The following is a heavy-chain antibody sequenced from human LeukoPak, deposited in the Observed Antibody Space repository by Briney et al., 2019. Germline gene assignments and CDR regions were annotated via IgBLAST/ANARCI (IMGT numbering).Heavy chain of an antibody. J-gene: IGHJ3*02. CDR2: IKEDGSEK. D-gene: IGHD5-12*01. V-gene: IGHV3-7*01. CDR1: GLTSSSSW. Sequence: GGSLRLSCAVSGLTSSSSWMDWVRQAPGKGLEWVANIKEDGSEKDYVDSVKGRFTISRDNAKNSLYLQMNSLRAEDTAVYYCATQVDSTLTRSDIWGQGTMVTVSS. CDR3: ATQVDSTLTRSDI.